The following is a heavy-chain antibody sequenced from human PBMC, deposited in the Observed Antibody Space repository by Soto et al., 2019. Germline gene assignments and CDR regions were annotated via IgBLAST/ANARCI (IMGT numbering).Heavy chain of an antibody. J-gene: IGHJ5*02. V-gene: IGHV4-59*01. D-gene: IGHD3-10*01. CDR1: GGSISSYY. CDR2: IYYSVST. CDR3: ARAGGYYYGSGSYSPWFDP. Sequence: SEPMSLTWAVSGGSISSYYWSWIRQPPGKGLEWIGYIYYSVSTNYNPSLKSRVTISVDTSKNQFSLKLSSVTAADTAVYYCARAGGYYYGSGSYSPWFDPWGQGTLVTVSS.